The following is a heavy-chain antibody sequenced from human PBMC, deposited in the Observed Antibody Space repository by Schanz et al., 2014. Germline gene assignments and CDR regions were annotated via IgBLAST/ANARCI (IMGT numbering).Heavy chain of an antibody. CDR2: ISGGGGTT. V-gene: IGHV3-23*01. Sequence: EVHLLESGGGLVPPGGSLRLSCAASGFNFSDYAMCWVRQAPGKGLEWVSAISGGGGTTYYTDSVKGRFTTSRDNSKSTLYLQMNSLRAEDTAVYYCAKYRGYYSVSGSYRELEYWGQGTLVTVSS. J-gene: IGHJ4*02. CDR1: GFNFSDYA. CDR3: AKYRGYYSVSGSYRELEY. D-gene: IGHD3-10*01.